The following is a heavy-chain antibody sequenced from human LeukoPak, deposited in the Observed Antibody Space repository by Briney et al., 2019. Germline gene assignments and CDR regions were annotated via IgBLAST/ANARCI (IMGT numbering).Heavy chain of an antibody. J-gene: IGHJ5*02. V-gene: IGHV4-39*01. CDR2: IFYSGST. CDR1: GGSISSNSYF. CDR3: ARHEHEYDDDGPDAPTNNWFDP. D-gene: IGHD3-16*01. Sequence: SETLSLTCTVSGGSISSNSYFWGWIRQPPGKGLEWIGSIFYSGSTYYNPSLKSRVTMSVDTSKNQFSLKLSSVTAADTAVYYCARHEHEYDDDGPDAPTNNWFDPWGQGTLVTVSS.